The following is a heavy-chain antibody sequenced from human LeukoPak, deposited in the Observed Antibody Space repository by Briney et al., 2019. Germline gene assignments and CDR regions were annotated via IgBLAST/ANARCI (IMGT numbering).Heavy chain of an antibody. D-gene: IGHD6-13*01. Sequence: GGSLRLSCEASGFIFSSYAMSWVRQAPGKGLEWVSGISGTGGITYYADSVKGRFTISRDNFKNTMYLQMNSLRAEDTALYYCAKDDRSSSPNLDAFDVWGQGTMVTVSS. CDR2: ISGTGGIT. CDR3: AKDDRSSSPNLDAFDV. J-gene: IGHJ3*01. CDR1: GFIFSSYA. V-gene: IGHV3-23*01.